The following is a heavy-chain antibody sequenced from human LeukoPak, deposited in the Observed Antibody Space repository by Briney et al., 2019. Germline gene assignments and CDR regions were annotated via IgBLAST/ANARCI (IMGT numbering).Heavy chain of an antibody. J-gene: IGHJ5*02. Sequence: SETLSLTCTVSGVSISSYYWSWHRQPPGKGLEWIGYIYYSGSTNYNPSLKSRVTISVDPSKNQFSLKLSSVTAADTAVYYCARLAAAGRFDPWGQGTLVTVSS. CDR1: GVSISSYY. D-gene: IGHD6-13*01. V-gene: IGHV4-59*08. CDR2: IYYSGST. CDR3: ARLAAAGRFDP.